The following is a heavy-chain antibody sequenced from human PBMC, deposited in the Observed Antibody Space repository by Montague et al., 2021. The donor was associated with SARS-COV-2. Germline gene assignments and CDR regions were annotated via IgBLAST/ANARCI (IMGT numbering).Heavy chain of an antibody. J-gene: IGHJ5*02. CDR2: ISYSGAT. CDR1: GGSMSTVNYY. CDR3: ARERQEVGIYNDP. V-gene: IGHV4-39*07. Sequence: SETLSLTCTVSGGSMSTVNYYWGWVRQTPGKGLDWVGSISYSGATYYNPSLETRVSISRDTSKSQFSLELRSVTAADTAVNYCARERQEVGIYNDPWGHGTLVTVSS. D-gene: IGHD5-24*01.